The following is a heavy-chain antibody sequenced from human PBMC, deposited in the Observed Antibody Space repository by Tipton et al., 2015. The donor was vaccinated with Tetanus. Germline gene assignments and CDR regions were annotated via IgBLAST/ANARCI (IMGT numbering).Heavy chain of an antibody. D-gene: IGHD3-22*01. CDR3: ARRGDYVFYYESSGYLWGAAFDI. CDR1: GGSIASDGYY. V-gene: IGHV4-39*01. Sequence: GLVKPSETLSLGRTVSGGSIASDGYYWGWIRQPPGKGLQWIGSVYHSGTTYYNPSLTGRATISVDTSKNQFSLKLTSVSAADTAVYYCARRGDYVFYYESSGYLWGAAFDIWGQGTMVSVSA. J-gene: IGHJ3*02. CDR2: VYHSGTT.